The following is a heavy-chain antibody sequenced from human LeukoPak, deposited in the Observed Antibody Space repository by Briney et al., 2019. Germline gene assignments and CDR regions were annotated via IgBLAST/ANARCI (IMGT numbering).Heavy chain of an antibody. D-gene: IGHD4/OR15-4a*01. Sequence: SETLSLTCTVSRGSISGYFWSWIRQSPGGGLEWIGYIYYSGDTAYNPSLRSRVTMSADTSKNQFSLQLRSMTTADTAVYYCVRGPYGASISKWFDPWGQGTQVIVSP. CDR1: RGSISGYF. J-gene: IGHJ5*02. CDR2: IYYSGDT. V-gene: IGHV4-59*01. CDR3: VRGPYGASISKWFDP.